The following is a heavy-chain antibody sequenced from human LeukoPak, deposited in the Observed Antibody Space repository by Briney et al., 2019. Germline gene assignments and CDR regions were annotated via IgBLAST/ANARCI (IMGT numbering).Heavy chain of an antibody. V-gene: IGHV3-30*02. CDR2: IRYDGSNK. J-gene: IGHJ6*03. CDR1: GFTFSSYG. Sequence: GGSLRLSCAASGFTFSSYGMHWVRQAPGKGLEWVAFIRYDGSNKYYADSVKGRFTISRDNSKNTLYLQMNSLRPEDTAVYYCARGPRVGAAGFVYYHYIDVWGKGTTVTVSS. D-gene: IGHD1-26*01. CDR3: ARGPRVGAAGFVYYHYIDV.